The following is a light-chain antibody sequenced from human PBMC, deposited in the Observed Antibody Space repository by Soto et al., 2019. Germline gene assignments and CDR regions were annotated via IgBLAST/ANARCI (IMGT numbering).Light chain of an antibody. J-gene: IGKJ4*01. V-gene: IGKV3D-15*01. CDR1: QSISSN. CDR2: GAS. CDR3: QQYSNWPLT. Sequence: EIVMTQSPATLSVSPGERATLSCRASQSISSNLAWYQQKPGQAPRLLIYGASTRATGIPARFSGSGSGTEFTHTISSLQSEDFAVYYCQQYSNWPLTFGGGTKVEIK.